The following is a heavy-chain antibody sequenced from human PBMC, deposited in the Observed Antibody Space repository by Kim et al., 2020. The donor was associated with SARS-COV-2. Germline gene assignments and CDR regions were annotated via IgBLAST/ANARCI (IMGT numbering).Heavy chain of an antibody. CDR2: INPSGGST. CDR3: ARDQTTVSSAPDNYYYGMDV. J-gene: IGHJ6*02. Sequence: ASVKVSCKASGYTFTSYYMHWVRQAPGQGLEWMGIINPSGGSTSYAQKFQGRVTMTRDTYTSTVYMELSSLRSEDTAVYYCARDQTTVSSAPDNYYYGMDVGGQGTTVTVSS. D-gene: IGHD4-4*01. V-gene: IGHV1-46*01. CDR1: GYTFTSYY.